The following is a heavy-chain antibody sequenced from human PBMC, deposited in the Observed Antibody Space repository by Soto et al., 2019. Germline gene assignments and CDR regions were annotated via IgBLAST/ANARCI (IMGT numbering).Heavy chain of an antibody. CDR2: ISYSGST. CDR3: ARADPDASVGY. J-gene: IGHJ4*02. V-gene: IGHV4-59*01. CDR1: GGSMSSYY. D-gene: IGHD2-15*01. Sequence: SETLSLTCTVSGGSMSSYYWTWLRQSPGRGLEWIGYISYSGSTYYNPSLKSRVTISADTSKNQFSLRMNSMIAADTAVYYCARADPDASVGYWGQGTLVTAPQ.